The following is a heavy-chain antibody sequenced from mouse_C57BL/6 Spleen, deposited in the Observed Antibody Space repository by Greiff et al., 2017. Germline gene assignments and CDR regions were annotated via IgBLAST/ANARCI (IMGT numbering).Heavy chain of an antibody. CDR3: ARGSVVGAMGD. D-gene: IGHD1-1*01. CDR1: GFNIKNTY. CDR2: IDPANGNT. V-gene: IGHV14-3*01. J-gene: IGHJ4*01. Sequence: EVQLQQSVAELVRPGASVKLSCTASGFNIKNTYMHWVKQRPEQGMEWIGRIDPANGNTKYAPKVQGKATITAYTASNTAYLQLSSLTSEDTAIYYCARGSVVGAMGDWDQRTSVTVSS.